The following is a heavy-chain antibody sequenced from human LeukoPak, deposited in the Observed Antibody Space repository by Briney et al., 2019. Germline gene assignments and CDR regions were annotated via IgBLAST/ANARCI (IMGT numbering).Heavy chain of an antibody. J-gene: IGHJ3*01. D-gene: IGHD4-11*01. CDR1: GFTFRRYT. CDR2: ICSSTAYL. CDR3: AREGLLTRLSSSDAFDV. Sequence: TGGSLRLSCAASGFTFRRYTMNWVRQAPGKGLEWVASICSSTAYLYYAESLRGRFTVSRDNTQSVLYLQMSSLGAEDTAVYYCAREGLLTRLSSSDAFDVWGQGTRVTVSS. V-gene: IGHV3-21*06.